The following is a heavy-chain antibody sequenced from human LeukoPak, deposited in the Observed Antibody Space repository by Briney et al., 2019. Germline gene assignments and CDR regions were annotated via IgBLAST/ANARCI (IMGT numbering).Heavy chain of an antibody. D-gene: IGHD3-22*01. CDR2: INAGNGNT. J-gene: IGHJ4*02. V-gene: IGHV1-3*01. Sequence: ASVKVSCKASGYTFTSYAMHWVRQAPGQRLEWMGWINAGNGNTKYSQKFQGRVTITRDTSASTAYMELSSLRPEDTAVYYCARDYYDSSGYYYWGQGTLVTVSS. CDR3: ARDYYDSSGYYY. CDR1: GYTFTSYA.